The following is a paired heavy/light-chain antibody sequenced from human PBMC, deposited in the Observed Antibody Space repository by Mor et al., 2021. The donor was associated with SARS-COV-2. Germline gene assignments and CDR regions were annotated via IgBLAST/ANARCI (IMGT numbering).Heavy chain of an antibody. V-gene: IGHV3-23*01. J-gene: IGHJ4*02. Sequence: EVYVLEFGGGLVQPGGSLRLSCAASGFTFSNHAMSWVRQAPGKGLEWVSAISGRGDKTYYADSVKGRFTISRDNSKNTVYLQMNSLRADDTAVYYCGREMTTGTPYIADWGQGTLVSVSS. D-gene: IGHD1-1*01. CDR3: GREMTTGTPYIAD. CDR2: ISGRGDKT. CDR1: GFTFSNHA.
Light chain of an antibody. CDR3: QSYDKSPGTWV. CDR2: GNN. CDR1: SSNIGAGHD. V-gene: IGLV1-40*01. Sequence: QSVLTQPPSVSGAPGQRVTISCTGGSSNIGAGHDVHWYRQVPGTAPKLLIYGNNNRPSGIPDRISGSKSGTSASLAITGLQAEDEADYHCQSYDKSPGTWVFGGGTKLTVL. J-gene: IGLJ3*02.